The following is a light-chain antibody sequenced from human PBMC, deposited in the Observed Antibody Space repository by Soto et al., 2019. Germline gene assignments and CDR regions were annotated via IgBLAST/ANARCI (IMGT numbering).Light chain of an antibody. CDR2: DAA. Sequence: ETVLTQSPGTLSLSPGDRATLSCRASQSIRSTFLAWYQHKAGQAPRLLIYDAAIRATGIPDRFSGSGSGTDFTLTISRLEPEDSAMYYCQQYGSSPHTFGQGTKLEI. CDR1: QSIRSTF. V-gene: IGKV3-20*01. CDR3: QQYGSSPHT. J-gene: IGKJ2*01.